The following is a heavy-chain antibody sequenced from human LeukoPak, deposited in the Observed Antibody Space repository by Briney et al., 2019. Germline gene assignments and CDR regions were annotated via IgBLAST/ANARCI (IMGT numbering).Heavy chain of an antibody. J-gene: IGHJ3*01. Sequence: KPSETLSLTCTVSGGSISSYYWSWIRQPPGKGLEWIGYIYYSGSTNYNPSLKSRVTISVDPSKNQFSLKLTSVTAADTAVYYCARLLPDLRYDTTGHYTRSFDVWGQGTLVTVSS. CDR2: IYYSGST. D-gene: IGHD3-22*01. CDR1: GGSISSYY. V-gene: IGHV4-59*08. CDR3: ARLLPDLRYDTTGHYTRSFDV.